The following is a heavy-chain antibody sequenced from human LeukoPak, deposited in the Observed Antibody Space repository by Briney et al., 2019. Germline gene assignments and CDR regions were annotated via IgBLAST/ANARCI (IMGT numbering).Heavy chain of an antibody. CDR1: GFTFSSYA. D-gene: IGHD3-22*01. CDR3: AKNGRFSDSSGYPLDY. V-gene: IGHV3-23*01. J-gene: IGHJ4*02. Sequence: GASLRLSCAASGFTFSSYAMSWVRQAPGKGLEWVSAISGSGGSTYYADSVKGRFTISRDNSKNTLYLQMNSLRAEDTAVYYCAKNGRFSDSSGYPLDYWGQGTLVTVSS. CDR2: ISGSGGST.